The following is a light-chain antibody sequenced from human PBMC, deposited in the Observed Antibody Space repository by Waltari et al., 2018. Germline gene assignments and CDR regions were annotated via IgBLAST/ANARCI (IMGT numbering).Light chain of an antibody. Sequence: VMTPSPDSLAVSLGEGATINCRSSQSVLSNTQNYLAWYQQKPGQPPKLLIYWASTRASGVPDRFGGSGSGTDFTLTISSLQAEDVAVYYCQQHHSAPLTFGGGTKVEI. V-gene: IGKV4-1*01. CDR1: QSVLSNTQNY. CDR3: QQHHSAPLT. CDR2: WAS. J-gene: IGKJ4*01.